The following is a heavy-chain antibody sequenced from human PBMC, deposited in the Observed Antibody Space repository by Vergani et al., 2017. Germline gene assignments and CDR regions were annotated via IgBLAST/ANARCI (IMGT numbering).Heavy chain of an antibody. J-gene: IGHJ4*02. CDR3: ARHPDYYDSSGYSAQFDY. CDR2: IYPGDSDT. CDR1: GYSFTSYW. D-gene: IGHD3-22*01. V-gene: IGHV5-51*01. Sequence: EVQLVQSGAEVKKPGESLKISCKGSGYSFTSYWIGWGRQMPGKGLEWMGIIYPGDSDTRYSPSFQGQVTISADKSISTAYLQWISLKASDTAMYYCARHPDYYDSSGYSAQFDYGGQGTLVTVSS.